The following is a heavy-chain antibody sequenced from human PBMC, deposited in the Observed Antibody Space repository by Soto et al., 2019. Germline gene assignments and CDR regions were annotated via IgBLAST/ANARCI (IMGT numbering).Heavy chain of an antibody. J-gene: IGHJ4*02. CDR2: INHSGST. D-gene: IGHD2-2*01. CDR1: GGSFSGYY. CDR3: ARGGRYCSSTSCYESQWSLLDY. Sequence: QVQLQQWGAGLLKPSETLSLTCAVYGGSFSGYYWSWIRQPPGKGLEWIGEINHSGSTNYNPSLKRRATRPVDTSKTQISLQPRYVTAADTAVYYSARGGRYCSSTSCYESQWSLLDYWGQGTLVTVSS. V-gene: IGHV4-34*01.